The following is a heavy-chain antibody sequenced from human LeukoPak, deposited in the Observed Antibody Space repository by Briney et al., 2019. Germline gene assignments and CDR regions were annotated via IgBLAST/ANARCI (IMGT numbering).Heavy chain of an antibody. CDR2: ISSSSSYI. V-gene: IGHV3-21*01. CDR1: GFTFSSYS. J-gene: IGHJ4*02. Sequence: GGSLRLSCAASGFTFSSYSMNWVRQAPGKGLEWVSSISSSSSYIYYADSVKGRFTISRDNAKNSLYLQMNSLRAEDTAVYYCARGLITIFGVALDYWGQGTLVTVSS. CDR3: ARGLITIFGVALDY. D-gene: IGHD3-3*01.